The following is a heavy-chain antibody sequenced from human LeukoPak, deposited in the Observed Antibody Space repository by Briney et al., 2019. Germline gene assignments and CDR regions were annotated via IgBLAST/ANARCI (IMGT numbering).Heavy chain of an antibody. Sequence: SETLSLTCTVSGGSISSYYWSWIRQPPGKGLEWIGYIYYSGSTNYNPSLKSRVTISVDTSKNQFSLKLNSVTAADTAVYYCARILYSNNIDYWGQGTLVTVSS. CDR1: GGSISSYY. V-gene: IGHV4-59*12. CDR2: IYYSGST. D-gene: IGHD2/OR15-2a*01. CDR3: ARILYSNNIDY. J-gene: IGHJ4*02.